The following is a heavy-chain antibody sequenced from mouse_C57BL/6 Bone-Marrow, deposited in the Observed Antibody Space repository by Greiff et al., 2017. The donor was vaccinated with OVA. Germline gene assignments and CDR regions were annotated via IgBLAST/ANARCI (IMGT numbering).Heavy chain of an antibody. CDR3: ARHGIYDGSFDY. V-gene: IGHV5-6*02. Sequence: DVKLVESGGDLVKPGGSLKLSCAASGFTFSSYGMSWVRQTPDKRLEWVATLSSGGSYTYYPDSVKGRFTISRDNAKNTLYLQMSSLKSEDTAMYYCARHGIYDGSFDYWGQGTTLTVSS. CDR2: LSSGGSYT. CDR1: GFTFSSYG. D-gene: IGHD2-3*01. J-gene: IGHJ2*01.